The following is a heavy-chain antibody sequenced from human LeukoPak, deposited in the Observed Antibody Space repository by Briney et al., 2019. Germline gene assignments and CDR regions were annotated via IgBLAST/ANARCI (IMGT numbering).Heavy chain of an antibody. V-gene: IGHV3-23*01. D-gene: IGHD2-15*01. CDR1: GFTFSSYA. J-gene: IGHJ4*02. CDR3: AKSLGGYWSGGSCYFDY. CDR2: ISGSGGST. Sequence: GGSLRLSCAASGFTFSSYAMSWVRQAPGKGLEWGSVISGSGGSTYYADSVKGRFTISRDNSKNTLYLQMNSLRAEDTAVYYCAKSLGGYWSGGSCYFDYWGQGTLVTVSS.